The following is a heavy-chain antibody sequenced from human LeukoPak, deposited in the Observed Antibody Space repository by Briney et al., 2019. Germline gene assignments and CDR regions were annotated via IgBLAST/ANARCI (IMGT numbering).Heavy chain of an antibody. J-gene: IGHJ5*02. CDR3: ARGLGYCSGGSCSNWFDP. CDR2: IYPGDSDT. CDR1: GYNFANYW. D-gene: IGHD2-15*01. Sequence: GESLMISFKGSGYNFANYWIGWVHQMPGKGLEWMGIIYPGDSDTRYSPSFQGQVTISADKSISTAYLQWSSLKASDTAMYYCARGLGYCSGGSCSNWFDPWGQGTLVTVSS. V-gene: IGHV5-51*07.